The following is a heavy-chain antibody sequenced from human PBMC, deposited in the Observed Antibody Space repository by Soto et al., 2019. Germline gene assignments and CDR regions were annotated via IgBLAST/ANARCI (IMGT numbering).Heavy chain of an antibody. V-gene: IGHV1-69*13. CDR1: GGTFSSYA. J-gene: IGHJ3*02. CDR3: AREEPYYYGSSGYKSDAFDI. D-gene: IGHD3-22*01. Sequence: SVKVSCKASGGTFSSYAISWVRQAPGQGLEWMGGIIPIFGTAIYAQKFQGRVTITADESTSTAHMELSSLRSEDTAVYYCAREEPYYYGSSGYKSDAFDIWG. CDR2: IIPIFGTA.